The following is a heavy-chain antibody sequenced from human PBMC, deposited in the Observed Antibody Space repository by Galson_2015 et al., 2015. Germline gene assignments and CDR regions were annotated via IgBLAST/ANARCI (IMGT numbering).Heavy chain of an antibody. Sequence: SLRLSCAASGFTFSSYGMHWVRQAPGKGLEWVAVIWYDGSNKYYADSVKGRFTISRDNSKNTLYLQMNSLRAEDTAVYYCARDYYYGSGGNRDLDGMDVWGQGTTVTVSS. CDR3: ARDYYYGSGGNRDLDGMDV. J-gene: IGHJ6*02. CDR1: GFTFSSYG. V-gene: IGHV3-33*01. CDR2: IWYDGSNK. D-gene: IGHD3-10*01.